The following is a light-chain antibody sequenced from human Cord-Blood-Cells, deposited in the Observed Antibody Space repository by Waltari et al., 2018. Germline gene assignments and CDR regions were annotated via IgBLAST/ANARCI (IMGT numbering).Light chain of an antibody. Sequence: DIVMTQSPDSLAVSLGERDTIHCKSSQSVLYSSNNKNYLAWYQQKPGQPPKLLIYWASTRESGVPDRFSGSGSGTDFTLTISSLQAEDVAVYYCQQYYSTPRTFGQGTKVEIK. CDR2: WAS. J-gene: IGKJ1*01. CDR1: QSVLYSSNNKNY. CDR3: QQYYSTPRT. V-gene: IGKV4-1*01.